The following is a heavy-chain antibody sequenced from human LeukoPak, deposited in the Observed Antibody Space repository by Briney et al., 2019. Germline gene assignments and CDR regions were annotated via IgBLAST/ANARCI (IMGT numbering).Heavy chain of an antibody. Sequence: SETLSLTCTVSGGSVSSGSYYWSWIRQPPGKGLEWIGCIYYSGSTNYNPSLKSRVTISVDTSKNQFSLKLSSVTAADTAVYYCARDKGIVGALGAFDIWGQGTMVTASS. V-gene: IGHV4-61*01. CDR3: ARDKGIVGALGAFDI. CDR1: GGSVSSGSYY. D-gene: IGHD1-26*01. J-gene: IGHJ3*02. CDR2: IYYSGST.